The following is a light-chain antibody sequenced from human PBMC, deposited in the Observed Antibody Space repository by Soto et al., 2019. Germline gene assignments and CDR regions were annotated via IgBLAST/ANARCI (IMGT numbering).Light chain of an antibody. CDR1: SSNIGSNT. Sequence: QAVVTQPPSASGTPGQRVTISCSGSSSNIGSNTVNWYQQLPGTAPKLLIYSNHHRPSGVPDRFSGSKSGTSASLAISGLQSEDEADYYCAAWDDSLNVVVFGGGTKLTVL. CDR2: SNH. CDR3: AAWDDSLNVVV. J-gene: IGLJ2*01. V-gene: IGLV1-44*01.